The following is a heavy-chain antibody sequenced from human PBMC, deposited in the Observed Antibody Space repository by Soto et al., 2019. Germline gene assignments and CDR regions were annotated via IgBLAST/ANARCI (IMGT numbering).Heavy chain of an antibody. CDR3: ARGRYCSSTSCYKPLNYYGMDV. D-gene: IGHD2-2*02. CDR2: INHRGST. CDR1: GGSFSGYY. V-gene: IGHV4-34*01. J-gene: IGHJ6*02. Sequence: SETLSLTCAVYGGSFSGYYWSWIRQPPGKGLEWIGEINHRGSTNYNPSLKSRVTISVDTSKNQFSLKLSSVTAADTAVYYCARGRYCSSTSCYKPLNYYGMDVWGQGTTVTVSS.